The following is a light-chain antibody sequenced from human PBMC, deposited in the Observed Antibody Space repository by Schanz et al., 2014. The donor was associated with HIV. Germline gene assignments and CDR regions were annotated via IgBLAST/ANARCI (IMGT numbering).Light chain of an antibody. V-gene: IGKV1-27*01. Sequence: DIQMTQSPSSLSASVGDRVTITCRASQDINIYLAWYQQRPGEVPKLLIYAASTFQSGVPSRFSGSGSGTDFTLTISSLQPDDFATYFCLQYDTDSWTFGQGTKLDI. J-gene: IGKJ2*02. CDR1: QDINIY. CDR3: LQYDTDSWT. CDR2: AAS.